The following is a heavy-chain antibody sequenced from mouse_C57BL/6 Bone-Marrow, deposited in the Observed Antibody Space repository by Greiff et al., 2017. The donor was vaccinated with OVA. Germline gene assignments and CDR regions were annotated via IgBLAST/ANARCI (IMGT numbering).Heavy chain of an antibody. CDR3: ARDYSNYGFAY. V-gene: IGHV14-3*01. CDR1: GFNIKNTY. J-gene: IGHJ3*01. CDR2: IDPANGNT. D-gene: IGHD2-5*01. Sequence: VQLQQSVAELVRPGASVKLSCTASGFNIKNTYMPWVKQRPEQGLEWIGRIDPANGNTKYAPKFQGKATITADTSSNTAYLQLSSLTSEDTAIYYCARDYSNYGFAYWGQGTLVTVSA.